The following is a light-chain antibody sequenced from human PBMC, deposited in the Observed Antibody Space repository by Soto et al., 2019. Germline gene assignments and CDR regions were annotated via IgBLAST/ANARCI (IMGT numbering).Light chain of an antibody. CDR3: HQSYHPPYT. Sequence: DIPMTQPPTSLSASARDRVIITCRASQSISSYLNWYRQKPGKAPELLIKVATRLQSGVQQRFSGSGFGTECTLTISSLQPEDFATYYCHQSYHPPYTFGQGTRVEIK. CDR2: VAT. V-gene: IGKV1-39*01. J-gene: IGKJ2*01. CDR1: QSISSY.